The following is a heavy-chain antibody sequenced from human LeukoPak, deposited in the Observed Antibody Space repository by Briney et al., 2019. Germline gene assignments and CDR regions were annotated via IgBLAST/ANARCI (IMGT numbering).Heavy chain of an antibody. J-gene: IGHJ4*02. CDR3: ARAGVVVPAAAIDY. CDR2: ISHSGST. Sequence: PSETLSLTCAVYGGSFSGYYWSWIRQPPGKGLEWIGEISHSGSTNYNPSLKSRVTISVDTSKNQFSLKLSSVTAADTAVYYCARAGVVVPAAAIDYWGQGTLVTVSS. V-gene: IGHV4-34*01. CDR1: GGSFSGYY. D-gene: IGHD2-2*01.